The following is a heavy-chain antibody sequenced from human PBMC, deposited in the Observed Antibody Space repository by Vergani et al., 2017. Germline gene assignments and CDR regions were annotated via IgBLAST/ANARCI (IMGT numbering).Heavy chain of an antibody. CDR2: ISSSSSTI. CDR3: ARDYRDFWSGYSTWDYYYGMDV. J-gene: IGHJ6*02. D-gene: IGHD3-3*01. CDR1: GFTFSSYS. V-gene: IGHV3-48*01. Sequence: VQLVESGGGVVQPGGSLRLSCAASGFTFSSYSMNWVRQAPGKGLEWVSYISSSSSTIYYADSVKGRFTISRDNAKNSLYLQMNSLRAEDTAVYYCARDYRDFWSGYSTWDYYYGMDVWGQGTTVTVSS.